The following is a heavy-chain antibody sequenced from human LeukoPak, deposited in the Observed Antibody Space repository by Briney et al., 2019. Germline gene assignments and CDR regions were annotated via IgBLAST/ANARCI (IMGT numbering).Heavy chain of an antibody. CDR3: AREKDYYYGMDV. CDR1: GFTFDDYG. CDR2: IKQDGSEK. Sequence: GGSLRLSCAASGFTFDDYGMSWVRQAPGKGLEWVANIKQDGSEKYYVDSVKGRFTISRDNAKNSLYLQMNSLRAEDTAVYYCAREKDYYYGMDVWGQGTTVTVSS. J-gene: IGHJ6*02. V-gene: IGHV3-7*03.